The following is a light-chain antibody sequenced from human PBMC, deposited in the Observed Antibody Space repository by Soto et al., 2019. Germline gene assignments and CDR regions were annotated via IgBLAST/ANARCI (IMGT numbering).Light chain of an antibody. J-gene: IGKJ1*01. CDR2: GAS. CDR3: QQYNNWWT. V-gene: IGKV3-15*01. CDR1: QSVSSN. Sequence: EIVMTQSPVTLSVSPGERATVSCRAGQSVSSNLAWYQQKPGQAPRLLIYGASTRATGIPARFTGSGSGTEFTLTISSLQFDDSAVYYCQQYNNWWTFGQGTKVDI.